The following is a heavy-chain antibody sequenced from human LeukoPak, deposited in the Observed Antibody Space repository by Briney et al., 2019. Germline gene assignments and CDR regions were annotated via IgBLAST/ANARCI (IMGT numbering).Heavy chain of an antibody. CDR3: ARDLRISGSYAPPLGYFDY. D-gene: IGHD6-19*01. V-gene: IGHV1-2*02. J-gene: IGHJ4*02. Sequence: GASVKVSCKASGYTLTGYCMHWVRQAPGQGLEWLGWINTKSGATNYAQNFQGRVTMTRDTSMSTTYMELKRIRSDDTAVYYCARDLRISGSYAPPLGYFDYWGQGTLLTVSS. CDR2: INTKSGAT. CDR1: GYTLTGYC.